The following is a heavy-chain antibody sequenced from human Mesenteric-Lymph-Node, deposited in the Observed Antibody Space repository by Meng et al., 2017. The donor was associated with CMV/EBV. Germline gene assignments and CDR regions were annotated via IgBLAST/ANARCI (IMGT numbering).Heavy chain of an antibody. Sequence: SMSRGGYYWNWIRQHTGKGLEWIGYIYYSESAFYNPSLKSRVSISVATSKNQFSLKLSSVTAADTAVYYCAGDRLGKTAAGKYYFDSWGQGTLVTVSS. V-gene: IGHV4-31*02. D-gene: IGHD6-13*01. CDR2: IYYSESA. CDR3: AGDRLGKTAAGKYYFDS. CDR1: SMSRGGYY. J-gene: IGHJ4*02.